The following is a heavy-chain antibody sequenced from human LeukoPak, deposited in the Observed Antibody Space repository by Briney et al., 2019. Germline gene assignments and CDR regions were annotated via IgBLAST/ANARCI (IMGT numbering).Heavy chain of an antibody. D-gene: IGHD2-2*01. CDR3: AREYCSSTSCLDDFDY. V-gene: IGHV3-48*03. Sequence: GGSLRLSCAASGFTFSSYEMNWVRQAPGKRLEWVSYISSSGSTIYYADSVKGRFTISRDNAKNSLYLQMNSLRAEDTAVYYCAREYCSSTSCLDDFDYWGQGTLVTVSS. CDR1: GFTFSSYE. CDR2: ISSSGSTI. J-gene: IGHJ4*02.